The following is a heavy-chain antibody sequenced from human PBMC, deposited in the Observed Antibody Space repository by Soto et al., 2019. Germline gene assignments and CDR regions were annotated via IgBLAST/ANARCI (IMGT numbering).Heavy chain of an antibody. Sequence: QVQLVQSGAEVKKPGSSVKVSCKASGGTFSSYAISGVRQAPGQGLEWMGGIIPIFGTANYAQKFQGRVTITADESTSTAYMELSSLRSEDTAVYYCARDSDYDSSGYPEYFQHWGQGTLVTVSS. CDR2: IIPIFGTA. D-gene: IGHD3-22*01. J-gene: IGHJ1*01. V-gene: IGHV1-69*01. CDR1: GGTFSSYA. CDR3: ARDSDYDSSGYPEYFQH.